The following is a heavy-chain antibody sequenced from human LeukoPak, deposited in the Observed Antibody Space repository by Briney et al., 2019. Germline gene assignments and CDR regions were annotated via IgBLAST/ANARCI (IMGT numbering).Heavy chain of an antibody. V-gene: IGHV3-20*04. D-gene: IGHD4-23*01. CDR3: AKSYGGNSVGAFDI. Sequence: GGSLRLSCAASRFTFDDYGMSWVRQAPGKGLEWVSGINWNGGSTGYADSVKGRFTISRDNAKNSQYLQMNSLRAEDTALYYCAKSYGGNSVGAFDIWGQGTMVTVSS. CDR2: INWNGGST. CDR1: RFTFDDYG. J-gene: IGHJ3*02.